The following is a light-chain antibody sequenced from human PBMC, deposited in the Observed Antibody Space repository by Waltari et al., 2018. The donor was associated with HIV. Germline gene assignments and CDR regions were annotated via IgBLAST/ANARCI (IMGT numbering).Light chain of an antibody. CDR3: QSFDSSLSAVI. V-gene: IGLV1-40*01. CDR1: SSNIGAGYD. CDR2: DTK. Sequence: QSVLTQPPSVSGAPGQRVTIACTGRSSNIGAGYDVHWYRKFPRTAPKLLIYDTKKRPSGVPDRFSGSKSGTSASLAITGLQAEDEADYYCQSFDSSLSAVIFGGGTKLTVL. J-gene: IGLJ2*01.